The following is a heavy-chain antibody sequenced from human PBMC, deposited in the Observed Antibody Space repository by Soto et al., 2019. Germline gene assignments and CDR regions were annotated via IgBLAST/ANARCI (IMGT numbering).Heavy chain of an antibody. V-gene: IGHV1-69*13. Sequence: ASVKVSCKASGGTFSSYAISWVRQAPGQGLEWMGGIIPIFGTANYAQKFQGRVTITADESTSTAYMELSSLRSEDTALYYCARGKIAAAGAGLYNWFDPWGQGTLVTVSS. CDR3: ARGKIAAAGAGLYNWFDP. J-gene: IGHJ5*02. D-gene: IGHD6-13*01. CDR1: GGTFSSYA. CDR2: IIPIFGTA.